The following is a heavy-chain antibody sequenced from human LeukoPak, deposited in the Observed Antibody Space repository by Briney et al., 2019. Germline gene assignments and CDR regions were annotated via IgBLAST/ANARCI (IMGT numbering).Heavy chain of an antibody. V-gene: IGHV4-59*01. CDR2: IYYSGDT. CDR3: ARGTTRYTTTYYFDY. J-gene: IGHJ4*02. D-gene: IGHD2-2*02. CDR1: GTSISNYY. Sequence: SETLSLTCTVSGTSISNYYWSWIRQPPGKGLEWIGYIYYSGDTNYNPSLKSRVTMSVDTSKNQFSLRLSSLTAADTAVFYCARGTTRYTTTYYFDYWGQGTLVTVSS.